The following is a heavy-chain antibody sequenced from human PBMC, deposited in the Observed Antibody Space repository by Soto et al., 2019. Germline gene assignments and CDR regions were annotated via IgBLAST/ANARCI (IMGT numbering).Heavy chain of an antibody. V-gene: IGHV3-9*01. Sequence: EVQLVESGGGLVQPGRSLRLSCAASGFTFDDYAMHWVRQAPGKGLEWVSGISWNSGSIGYVDSVKGRFTISRDNAKNSLYLQMHSLRAEDTALYYCAKDMALVDTTGGFDYWGQGTLVTVSS. CDR2: ISWNSGSI. CDR3: AKDMALVDTTGGFDY. CDR1: GFTFDDYA. J-gene: IGHJ4*02. D-gene: IGHD7-27*01.